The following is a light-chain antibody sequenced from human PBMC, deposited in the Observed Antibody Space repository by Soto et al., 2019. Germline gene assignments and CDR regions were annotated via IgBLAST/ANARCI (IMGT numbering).Light chain of an antibody. CDR1: QSIGGW. CDR3: QQYDKYPLT. J-gene: IGKJ4*01. V-gene: IGKV1-5*01. CDR2: DAS. Sequence: DMQMTQSPSTRSASVGHTVTVTCRASQSIGGWLAWYQQKQGKAPKLLSYDASSLESGVPSRFRGSGSGTEFTLTISNLQPDDFETYYCQQYDKYPLTFGGGTKV.